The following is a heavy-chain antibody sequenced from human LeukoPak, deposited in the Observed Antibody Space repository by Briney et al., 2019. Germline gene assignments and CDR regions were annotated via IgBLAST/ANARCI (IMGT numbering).Heavy chain of an antibody. CDR3: ARADCSSTSCYRFDY. J-gene: IGHJ4*02. CDR1: GGSISSGGYS. D-gene: IGHD2-2*02. Sequence: SQTLSLTCAVSGGSISSGGYSWSWIRQPPGKGVEWIGYIYHSGSTYYNPSLKSRVTISVDRSKNQFSLKLSSVTAADTAVYYCARADCSSTSCYRFDYWGQGTLVTVSS. V-gene: IGHV4-30-2*01. CDR2: IYHSGST.